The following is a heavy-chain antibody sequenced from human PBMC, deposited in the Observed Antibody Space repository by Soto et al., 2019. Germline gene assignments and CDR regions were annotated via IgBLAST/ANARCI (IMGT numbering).Heavy chain of an antibody. D-gene: IGHD3-22*01. CDR2: INHSGST. V-gene: IGHV4-34*01. CDR1: GGSFSGYY. Sequence: SETLSLTCAVYGGSFSGYYWSWIRQPPGKGLEWIGEINHSGSTNYNPSLKSRVTISVDTSKNQFSLKLSSVTAADTAVYYCARDITMTNDAFDIWGQGTMVTVSS. CDR3: ARDITMTNDAFDI. J-gene: IGHJ3*02.